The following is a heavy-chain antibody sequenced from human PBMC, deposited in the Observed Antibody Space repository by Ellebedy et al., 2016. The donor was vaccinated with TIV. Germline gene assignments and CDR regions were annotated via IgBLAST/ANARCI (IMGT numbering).Heavy chain of an antibody. Sequence: MPSETLSLSCAVYGGSFSGYYWSWIRPPPGKGLEWLGEINHSGSTNYNPSLKSRVTISVDTSKNHFSLKLSSVTAADTAGYFCARFYCGGYRSPDKGYFDYWGQGTLVTVSS. CDR3: ARFYCGGYRSPDKGYFDY. CDR1: GGSFSGYY. CDR2: INHSGST. D-gene: IGHD2-21*02. J-gene: IGHJ4*02. V-gene: IGHV4-34*01.